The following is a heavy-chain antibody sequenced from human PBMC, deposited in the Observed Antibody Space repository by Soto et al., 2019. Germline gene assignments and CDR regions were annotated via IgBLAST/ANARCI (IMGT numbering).Heavy chain of an antibody. J-gene: IGHJ4*02. D-gene: IGHD3-16*01. CDR3: GKARGGVVNTGY. V-gene: IGHV3-23*01. CDR1: GFVFSNYA. Sequence: EVQLLESGGDLVQPGESLRLSCEASGFVFSNYAMNWVRQAPGKGLEWVSAISATSGNTYYADSVKGRFTISRDNSKNTLFLQINSLTAEDTAVYYCGKARGGVVNTGYWGQGTRVTVSS. CDR2: ISATSGNT.